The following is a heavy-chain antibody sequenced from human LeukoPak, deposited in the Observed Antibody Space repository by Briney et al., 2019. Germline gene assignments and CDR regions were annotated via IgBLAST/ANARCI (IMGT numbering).Heavy chain of an antibody. CDR2: ISSSSSYI. Sequence: RGSLRLSCAASGFTFSSYSMNWVRQAPGKGLEWVSSISSSSSYIYYADSVKGRFTISRDNAKNSLYLQMNSLRAEDTAVYYCAGSGKLVTPWARDYWGQGTLVTVSS. J-gene: IGHJ4*02. V-gene: IGHV3-21*01. CDR3: AGSGKLVTPWARDY. D-gene: IGHD5-18*01. CDR1: GFTFSSYS.